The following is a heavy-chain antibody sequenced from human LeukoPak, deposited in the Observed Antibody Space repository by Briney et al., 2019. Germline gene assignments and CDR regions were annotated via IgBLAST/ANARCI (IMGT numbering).Heavy chain of an antibody. CDR3: ARGPYSSSWYGRGWFDP. J-gene: IGHJ5*02. Sequence: SETLSLTCNVSGGSISSYYWSWIRQPPGKGLEWIGYIYYSGSTNYNPSLKSRVTISVDTSKNQFSLKLSSVTAADTAVYYCARGPYSSSWYGRGWFDPWGQGTLVTVSS. D-gene: IGHD6-13*01. CDR1: GGSISSYY. CDR2: IYYSGST. V-gene: IGHV4-59*01.